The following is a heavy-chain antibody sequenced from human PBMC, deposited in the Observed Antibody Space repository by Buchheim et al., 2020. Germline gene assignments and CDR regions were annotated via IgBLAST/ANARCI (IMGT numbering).Heavy chain of an antibody. CDR1: GFIFKDYW. J-gene: IGHJ4*02. D-gene: IGHD5-12*01. CDR2: IKQDGSEK. Sequence: EVQLVESGGGLVQPGGSLRLSCAASGFIFKDYWMTWVRQAPGKGLEWVANIKQDGSEKYYVDSVKGRFTISRDNAKNSLYLQMNSLRAEDTAVYYCAKLGPSGYDHYFDYWGQGTL. CDR3: AKLGPSGYDHYFDY. V-gene: IGHV3-7*01.